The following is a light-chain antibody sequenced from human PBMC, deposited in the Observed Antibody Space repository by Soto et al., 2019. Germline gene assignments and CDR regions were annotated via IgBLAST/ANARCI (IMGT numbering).Light chain of an antibody. CDR3: LQDLQTPWT. CDR2: LAS. CDR1: KGLLSRDGYNY. V-gene: IGKV2-28*01. J-gene: IGKJ1*01. Sequence: PRSPRSLPVTLGPPASISCRSRKGLLSRDGYNYLHWLLQKPGQSPQLLISLASDRAAGVTARFSGSGSGPDFTLTITTLQPEDVGVYYCLQDLQTPWTFGQGTKVDIK.